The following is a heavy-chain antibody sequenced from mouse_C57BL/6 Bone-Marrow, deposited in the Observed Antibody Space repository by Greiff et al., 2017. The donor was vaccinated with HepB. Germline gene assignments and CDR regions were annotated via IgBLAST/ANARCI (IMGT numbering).Heavy chain of an antibody. CDR2: IYPGDGDT. CDR1: GYAFSSSW. D-gene: IGHD1-1*01. J-gene: IGHJ4*01. V-gene: IGHV1-82*01. CDR3: AREYYGGGDNAMDY. Sequence: QVQLQQSGPELVKPGASVKISCKASGYAFSSSWMNWVKQRPGKGLEWIGRIYPGDGDTNYNGKFKGKATLTADKSSSTAYMQLSSLTSEDSAVYFCAREYYGGGDNAMDYWGQGTSVTVSS.